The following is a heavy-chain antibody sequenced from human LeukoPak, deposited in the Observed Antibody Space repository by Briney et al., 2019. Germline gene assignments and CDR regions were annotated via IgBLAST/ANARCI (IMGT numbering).Heavy chain of an antibody. Sequence: PGRSLRLSCAASGFTFSSYAMHWVRQAPGKGLEWVAVLYSGGNTYYADSVKGRFTISRDNSKNTLYLQMNSLRAEDTAVYYCARYDGGSGPFDYWGQGTLVTVSS. J-gene: IGHJ4*02. CDR2: LYSGGNT. D-gene: IGHD3-10*01. CDR3: ARYDGGSGPFDY. CDR1: GFTFSSYA. V-gene: IGHV3-30*14.